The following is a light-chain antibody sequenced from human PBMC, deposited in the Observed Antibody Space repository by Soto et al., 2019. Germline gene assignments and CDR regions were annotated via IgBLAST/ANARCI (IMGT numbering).Light chain of an antibody. V-gene: IGKV3-20*01. CDR2: GAS. CDR3: QQYVSSPWA. Sequence: EIVLAQSPGTLSLYPGERATLSCRASQSVTNSFLAWYQQKPGQAPRLLIYGASRRATGITDRFTGSGSVTDFALTISRLEPEDFAVYYCQQYVSSPWAFGQGTKVEI. J-gene: IGKJ1*01. CDR1: QSVTNSF.